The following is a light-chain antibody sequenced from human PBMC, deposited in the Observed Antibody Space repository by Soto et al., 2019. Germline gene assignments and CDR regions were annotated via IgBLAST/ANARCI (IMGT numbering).Light chain of an antibody. CDR2: GNN. J-gene: IGLJ2*01. CDR1: SSNIGAGYD. V-gene: IGLV1-40*01. Sequence: QSVLTQSPSVSGAPGQRVTISCTGSSSNIGAGYDVHWYQQIPGTAPKVVIYGNNNRPSGVPDRFSASKSGTLASLAITGLQIEDEANYYCQSYDTSLSGVIFGAGTKLTVL. CDR3: QSYDTSLSGVI.